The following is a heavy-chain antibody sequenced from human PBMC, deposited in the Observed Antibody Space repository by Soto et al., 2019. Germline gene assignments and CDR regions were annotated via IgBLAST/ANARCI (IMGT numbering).Heavy chain of an antibody. J-gene: IGHJ6*02. D-gene: IGHD2-2*01. Sequence: GGSLRLSCAASGFTFSDHYMDWVRQAPGKGLEWVGRTASKDESYTTGYAASVKGRFTVSRDDSKSTLFLQMNSLRTEDTAVYYCGRGYCTSTSCHRAHYGFDVWGQGTTVTVYS. CDR1: GFTFSDHY. V-gene: IGHV3-72*01. CDR3: GRGYCTSTSCHRAHYGFDV. CDR2: TASKDESYTT.